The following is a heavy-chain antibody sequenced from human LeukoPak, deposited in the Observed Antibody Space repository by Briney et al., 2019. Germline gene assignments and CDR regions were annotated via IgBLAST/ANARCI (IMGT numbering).Heavy chain of an antibody. Sequence: KPSETLSLTCAVSGYSISSGYYWGWIRQPPGKGLELIGSIYHSGSTYYNPSLKSRVTISVDTSKNQFSLKLSSVTAADTAVYYCARRGLFGWVPAANDYYFDYWGQGTLVTVSS. J-gene: IGHJ4*02. CDR3: ARRGLFGWVPAANDYYFDY. D-gene: IGHD2-2*01. CDR1: GYSISSGYY. V-gene: IGHV4-38-2*01. CDR2: IYHSGST.